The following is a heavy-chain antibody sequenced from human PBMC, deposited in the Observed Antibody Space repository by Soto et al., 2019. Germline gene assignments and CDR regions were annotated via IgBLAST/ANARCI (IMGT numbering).Heavy chain of an antibody. J-gene: IGHJ6*02. V-gene: IGHV4-31*03. CDR2: IYYSGST. CDR1: GGSISSGGYY. D-gene: IGHD2-2*01. CDR3: ARGNIVVVPAAPPHYYYCGMDV. Sequence: SETLSLTCTVSGGSISSGGYYWSWIRQHPGKGLEWIGYIYYSGSTYYNPSLKSRVTISVDTSKNQFSLKLSSVTAADTAVYYCARGNIVVVPAAPPHYYYCGMDVWGQGTTVTVSS.